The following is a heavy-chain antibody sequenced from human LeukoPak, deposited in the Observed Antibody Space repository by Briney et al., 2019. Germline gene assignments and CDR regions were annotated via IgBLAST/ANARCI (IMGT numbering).Heavy chain of an antibody. CDR2: ISGSGGST. Sequence: PGGSLRLSCAASGFTFSNYAMSWVRQAPGKGLEWVSAISGSGGSTHYVDSVKGRFTISRDISKNTLYLQMNSLRAEDTAVYYCAKDQDIVVVVAAAGGPDYWGQGTLVTVSS. CDR3: AKDQDIVVVVAAAGGPDY. J-gene: IGHJ4*02. V-gene: IGHV3-23*01. CDR1: GFTFSNYA. D-gene: IGHD2-15*01.